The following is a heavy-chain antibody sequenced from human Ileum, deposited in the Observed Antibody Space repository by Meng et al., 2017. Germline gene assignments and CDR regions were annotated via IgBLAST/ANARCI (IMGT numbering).Heavy chain of an antibody. Sequence: QVQLVQSGAEVKKPGASVKVSCKPSGFTFTDHSIHWVRQAPGQGPEWMGRSSPNIADTDYAPRLRGRVTMTRDTSITTAYMELRSLRSDDTAIYYFAQDRWIYGAFDYWGQGTLVTVSS. V-gene: IGHV1-2*06. J-gene: IGHJ4*02. D-gene: IGHD4-17*01. CDR3: AQDRWIYGAFDY. CDR2: SSPNIADT. CDR1: GFTFTDHS.